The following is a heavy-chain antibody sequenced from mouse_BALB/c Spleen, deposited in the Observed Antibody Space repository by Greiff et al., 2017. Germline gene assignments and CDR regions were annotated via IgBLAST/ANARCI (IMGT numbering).Heavy chain of an antibody. D-gene: IGHD5-5*01. J-gene: IGHJ4*01. Sequence: QVQLKESGAELVRPGSSVKISCKASGYAFSSYWMNWVKQRPGQGLEWIGQIYPGDGDTNYNGKFKGKATLTADKSSSTAYMQLSSLTSEDSAVYFCARGDYLYAMDYWGQGTSVTVSS. CDR3: ARGDYLYAMDY. CDR1: GYAFSSYW. CDR2: IYPGDGDT. V-gene: IGHV1-80*01.